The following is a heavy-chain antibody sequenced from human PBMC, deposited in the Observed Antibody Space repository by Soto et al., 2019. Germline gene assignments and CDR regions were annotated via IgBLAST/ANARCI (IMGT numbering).Heavy chain of an antibody. J-gene: IGHJ5*02. CDR3: ARDLTAYNWFDP. Sequence: PGGSLRLSCVASGFTFSSYSMNWFRQAPGKGLEWVSSISGTSYYIYYADSVKGRFTISRDNAKNSLYLQMNSLRAEDTAVYYCARDLTAYNWFDPWGQGTLVTVSS. CDR2: ISGTSYYI. V-gene: IGHV3-21*01. CDR1: GFTFSSYS.